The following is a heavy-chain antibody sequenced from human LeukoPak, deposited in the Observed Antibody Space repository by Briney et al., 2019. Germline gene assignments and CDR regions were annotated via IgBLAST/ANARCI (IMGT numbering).Heavy chain of an antibody. CDR1: GGTFSSYT. Sequence: SVKVSCKASGGTFSSYTISWVRQAPGQGLEWMGRIIPILGIANYAQKFQGRVTITADKSTSTDYMELSSLRSEDTAVYYCARSGRYYYDSSGYTDAFDIWGQGTMVTVSS. CDR3: ARSGRYYYDSSGYTDAFDI. D-gene: IGHD3-22*01. V-gene: IGHV1-69*02. CDR2: IIPILGIA. J-gene: IGHJ3*02.